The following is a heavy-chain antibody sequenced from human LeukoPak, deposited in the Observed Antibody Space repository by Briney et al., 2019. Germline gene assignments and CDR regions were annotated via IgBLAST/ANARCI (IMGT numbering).Heavy chain of an antibody. J-gene: IGHJ4*02. Sequence: ASVKVSCKASGYTFTSYYMHWVRQAPGQGLEWMGIINPSGGSTSYAQKFQGRVTMTRDTSTSTVYMELSSLRSEDTAVYYCAKEYYYDRSGHGSVDYWGQGTLVTVSS. CDR3: AKEYYYDRSGHGSVDY. CDR1: GYTFTSYY. V-gene: IGHV1-46*01. D-gene: IGHD3-22*01. CDR2: INPSGGST.